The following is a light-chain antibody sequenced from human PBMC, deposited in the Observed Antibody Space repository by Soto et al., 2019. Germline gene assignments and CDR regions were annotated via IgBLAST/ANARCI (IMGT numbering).Light chain of an antibody. Sequence: QLVLTQSPSASASLGASVKLTCTLSSGHNNYAIAWHQQQPEKGPRYLMKLNSDGSHTKGDGIPDRFSGSSSGAERYLTISSLQSEDEADYYCQTWGTYVVFGGGTKLTVL. CDR3: QTWGTYVV. V-gene: IGLV4-69*01. J-gene: IGLJ2*01. CDR1: SGHNNYA. CDR2: LNSDGSH.